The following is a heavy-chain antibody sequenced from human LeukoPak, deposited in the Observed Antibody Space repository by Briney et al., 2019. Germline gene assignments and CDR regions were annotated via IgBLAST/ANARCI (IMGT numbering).Heavy chain of an antibody. CDR3: ALSLTTGYYYYGMDV. Sequence: PSETLSLTCTVSGGSISSYYWSWIRQPPGKGLEWIGYIYYSGSTNYNPSLKSRVTISVDTSKNQFSLKLSSVTAADTAVYYCALSLTTGYYYYGMDVWGQGTTVTVSS. V-gene: IGHV4-59*08. D-gene: IGHD3-3*01. J-gene: IGHJ6*02. CDR2: IYYSGST. CDR1: GGSISSYY.